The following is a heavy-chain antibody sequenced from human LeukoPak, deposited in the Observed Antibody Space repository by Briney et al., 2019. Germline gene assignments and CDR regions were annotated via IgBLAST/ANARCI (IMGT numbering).Heavy chain of an antibody. V-gene: IGHV3-23*02. Sequence: GGALRLSCAASRFTFSTYAMTWVRQAPGKGLEWVSEITGGGRISYGDSVRCRFTISRENSKNILYLQMNSLRAEDTAVYYCAKVLCSSSSCCGTYCRYFDYWGQGTLVTVSS. CDR1: RFTFSTYA. CDR3: AKVLCSSSSCCGTYCRYFDY. CDR2: ITGGGRI. D-gene: IGHD2-2*01. J-gene: IGHJ4*02.